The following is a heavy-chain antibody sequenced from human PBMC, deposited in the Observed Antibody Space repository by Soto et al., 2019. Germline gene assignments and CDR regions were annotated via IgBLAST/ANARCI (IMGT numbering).Heavy chain of an antibody. CDR3: ARDGTPAIAVAGTPNDV. Sequence: QVQLVESGGGVVQPGRSLRLSCAASGFTFSSYGMHWVRQAPGKGLEWVAVIWYDGSNKYYADSVKGRFTISRDNSKNTLYLQMNSLRAEDTAVYYCARDGTPAIAVAGTPNDVWGKGTTVTVSS. CDR1: GFTFSSYG. D-gene: IGHD6-19*01. V-gene: IGHV3-33*01. J-gene: IGHJ6*04. CDR2: IWYDGSNK.